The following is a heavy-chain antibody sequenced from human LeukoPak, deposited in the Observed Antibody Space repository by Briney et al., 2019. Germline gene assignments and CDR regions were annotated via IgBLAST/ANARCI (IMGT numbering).Heavy chain of an antibody. CDR2: IKQDGSES. J-gene: IGHJ4*02. CDR1: GFTFTDYW. CDR3: VKDSGRYRFES. Sequence: GGSLRPSCTASGFTFTDYWIYWIRQAPGKGLERVATIKQDGSESYYGDSVKGRFTISRDNAKNSLYLQMNSLRAEDTAMYYCVKDSGRYRFESWGQGILVTVSS. V-gene: IGHV3-7*03. D-gene: IGHD6-25*01.